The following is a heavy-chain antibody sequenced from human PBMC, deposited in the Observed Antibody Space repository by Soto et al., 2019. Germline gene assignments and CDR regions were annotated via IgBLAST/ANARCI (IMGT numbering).Heavy chain of an antibody. CDR2: ITHDGYNR. Sequence: QVQMVESGGSVVQPGGSRRLSCAASGFSLSYDGLHWVRQAPGKGLEWLALITHDGYNRYYADSVKGRFTISRDNSKHTIFLQMNSLKSEDTAVYYCAKGGSFDIWGQGTPVTVSS. V-gene: IGHV3-30*18. D-gene: IGHD6-6*01. J-gene: IGHJ4*02. CDR1: GFSLSYDG. CDR3: AKGGSFDI.